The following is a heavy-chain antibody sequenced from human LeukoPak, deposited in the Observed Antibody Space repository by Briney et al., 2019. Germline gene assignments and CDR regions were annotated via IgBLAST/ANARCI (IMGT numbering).Heavy chain of an antibody. CDR2: IYYSGST. CDR1: GGSISSYY. Sequence: PSETLSLTCTVSGGSISSYYWSWIRQPPGKGLEWIGYIYYSGSTNYNPSLKSRVTISVDASKNQFSLKLSSVTAADTAVYYCARGEGVEMATIPFDYWGQGTLVTVSS. CDR3: ARGEGVEMATIPFDY. D-gene: IGHD5-24*01. J-gene: IGHJ4*02. V-gene: IGHV4-59*01.